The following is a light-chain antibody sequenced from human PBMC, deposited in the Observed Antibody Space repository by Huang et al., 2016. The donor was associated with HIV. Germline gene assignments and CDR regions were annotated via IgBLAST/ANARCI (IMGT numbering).Light chain of an antibody. CDR2: GAS. Sequence: EIVLTQSPGTLSLSPGERATLSCRTSQSISSSFLAWYQQQSGQAPRLLIDGASSRATGIPDRFSGSGSGTDFTLTINRLEPEDFAVYYCQQYSNSPSFTFGPGTKVDIK. CDR1: QSISSSF. CDR3: QQYSNSPSFT. J-gene: IGKJ3*01. V-gene: IGKV3-20*01.